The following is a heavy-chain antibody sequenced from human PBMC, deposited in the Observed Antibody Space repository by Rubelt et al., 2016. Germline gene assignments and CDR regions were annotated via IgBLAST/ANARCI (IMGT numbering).Heavy chain of an antibody. V-gene: IGHV1-18*01. CDR2: ISAYTGNT. CDR1: GYTFTSYG. CDR3: ARRDGYNWDDAFDI. J-gene: IGHJ3*02. D-gene: IGHD5-24*01. Sequence: QVQLVQSGAEVKKPGASVKVSCTASGYTFTSYGISGVRQAPGQGLEWVGWISAYTGNTNYAQTLQGRGLMTTDTTTSTAYMGLRSLRSDDTAVYYCARRDGYNWDDAFDIWGQGTMVTVSS.